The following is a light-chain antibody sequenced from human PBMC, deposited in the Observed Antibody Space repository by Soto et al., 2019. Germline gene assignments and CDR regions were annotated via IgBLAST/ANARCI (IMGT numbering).Light chain of an antibody. CDR3: AAWDDSLNGPNYV. Sequence: QSVLTQPPSAAGTPGQRVTISCCGSSSNIGRNTVNWYQQRPGTAPKLLIYINNQRPSGVPARFSGSKSGTSASLAIRGLESEDEADYYCAAWDDSLNGPNYVFGTGTKVTVL. J-gene: IGLJ1*01. CDR2: INN. CDR1: SSNIGRNT. V-gene: IGLV1-44*01.